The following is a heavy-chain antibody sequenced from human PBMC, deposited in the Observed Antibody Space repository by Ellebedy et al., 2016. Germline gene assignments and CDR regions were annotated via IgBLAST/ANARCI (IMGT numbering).Heavy chain of an antibody. D-gene: IGHD1-1*01. CDR1: GFTFSSYA. Sequence: GESLKISCAASGFTFSSYAMSWVRQAPGKGLEWVSAISGSGGSTYYADSVKGRFTISRDNSKNTLYLQMNSLRAEDTAVYYCARLPSRIGTTTYFDYWGQGTLVTVSS. J-gene: IGHJ4*02. CDR2: ISGSGGST. V-gene: IGHV3-23*01. CDR3: ARLPSRIGTTTYFDY.